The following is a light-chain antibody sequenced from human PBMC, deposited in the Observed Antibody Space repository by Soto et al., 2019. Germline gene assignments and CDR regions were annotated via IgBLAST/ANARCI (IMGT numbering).Light chain of an antibody. Sequence: DIQMTQSPSTLSASVGDRVTITCRASQSIGSGLAWYQQKPGEAPKLLIYKASSLQSGVPSRFSGSGSGTEFTLTINSLQPDDFATYYCQQYDNYWTFGQGTKVEI. V-gene: IGKV1-5*03. CDR1: QSIGSG. J-gene: IGKJ1*01. CDR2: KAS. CDR3: QQYDNYWT.